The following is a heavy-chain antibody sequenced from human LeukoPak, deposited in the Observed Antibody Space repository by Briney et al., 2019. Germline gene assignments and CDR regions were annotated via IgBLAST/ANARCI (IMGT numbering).Heavy chain of an antibody. D-gene: IGHD3-3*01. CDR3: ARGATNYDFWSGYYNLDY. J-gene: IGHJ4*02. V-gene: IGHV7-4-1*02. CDR1: GYTFTSYA. Sequence: ASVKVSCKASGYTFTSYAMNWVRQAPGQGLEWMGWINTNTGNPTYAQGFTGRFVFSLDTSVSTAYLQISSLKAEGTAVYYCARGATNYDFWSGYYNLDYWGQGTLVTVSS. CDR2: INTNTGNP.